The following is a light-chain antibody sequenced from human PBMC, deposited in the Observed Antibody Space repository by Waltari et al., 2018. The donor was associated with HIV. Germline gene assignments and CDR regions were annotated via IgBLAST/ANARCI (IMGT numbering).Light chain of an antibody. Sequence: QSALAQPASVSGSPGQSITIPCTGTNSDIGAFNFVSWYQKNPGRAPKLIIYDVTKRPSDISARFSGSKSAFAASLTISGLQPEDESDYYCASYTRTSTWVFGGGTKVTVL. V-gene: IGLV2-14*03. CDR3: ASYTRTSTWV. CDR2: DVT. J-gene: IGLJ3*02. CDR1: NSDIGAFNF.